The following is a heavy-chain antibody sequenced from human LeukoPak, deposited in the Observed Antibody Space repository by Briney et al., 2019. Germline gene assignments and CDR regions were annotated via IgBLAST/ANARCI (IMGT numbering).Heavy chain of an antibody. J-gene: IGHJ4*02. V-gene: IGHV3-7*03. CDR3: AKGPSGSYQGYFDS. Sequence: PGGSLRLSCAASGFTFSSYWMSWVRQAPGKGLEWVANIKQDGSEKYYVDSVKGRFTVSRDNSKNILYLQMNSLRAEDTVVYFCAKGPSGSYQGYFDSWGQGTLVTVSS. CDR1: GFTFSSYW. CDR2: IKQDGSEK. D-gene: IGHD3-10*01.